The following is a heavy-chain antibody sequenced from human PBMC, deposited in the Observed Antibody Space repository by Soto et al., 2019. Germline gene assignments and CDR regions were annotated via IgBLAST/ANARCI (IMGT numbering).Heavy chain of an antibody. CDR1: GGTFSSSA. Sequence: QVQLVQSGAEMKEPGSSVKVSCKTSGGTFSSSAISWLRQAPGQGLEWMGGIIPLFLTPDYAQKFQGRVTIAADESTSTAYMELSSLRSEDTAVYYCARDNDRLQLGGNYYYILDVWGQGTKITVSS. D-gene: IGHD4-4*01. CDR3: ARDNDRLQLGGNYYYILDV. V-gene: IGHV1-69*12. CDR2: IIPLFLTP. J-gene: IGHJ6*02.